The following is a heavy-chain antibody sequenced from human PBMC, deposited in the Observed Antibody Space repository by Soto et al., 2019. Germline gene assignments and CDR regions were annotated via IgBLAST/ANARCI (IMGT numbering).Heavy chain of an antibody. D-gene: IGHD3-10*01. Sequence: QVQLVQSGAEVKKPGSSVKVSCKASGGTFSNYALISWVRQAPGQGLEWMGGIIPIGATVNYAQKFQGRVPSTADESTSTVYMDLGSLRSEDTAGYYCARDLLGFGYTYADVWGQGTTVTVSS. CDR2: IIPIGATV. J-gene: IGHJ6*02. CDR3: ARDLLGFGYTYADV. V-gene: IGHV1-69*12. CDR1: GGTFSNYA.